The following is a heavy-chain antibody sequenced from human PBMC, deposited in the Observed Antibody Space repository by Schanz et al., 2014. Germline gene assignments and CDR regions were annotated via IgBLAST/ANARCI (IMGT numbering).Heavy chain of an antibody. CDR3: ATSGLVSHSFDAFDI. Sequence: EVQLVESGGGLVQPGGSLRLSCTASGFIFSTANMNWVRQAPGKGLEWVSFISSSSSSKHYGDSVKGRFTISRDNAKNLLYLQMSSLRDEDTAVYYCATSGLVSHSFDAFDIWGQGTMVTVSS. D-gene: IGHD3-9*01. CDR1: GFIFSTAN. CDR2: ISSSSSSK. V-gene: IGHV3-48*02. J-gene: IGHJ3*02.